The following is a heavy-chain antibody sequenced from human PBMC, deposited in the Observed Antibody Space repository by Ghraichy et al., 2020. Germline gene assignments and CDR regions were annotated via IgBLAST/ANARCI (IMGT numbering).Heavy chain of an antibody. CDR2: IIASGDNT. CDR3: ANQAHHDFWSGNYFDS. V-gene: IGHV3-23*01. Sequence: GGSLRLSCAASGFTFSNYVLNWVCQAPGKGLEWVSAIIASGDNTYYADYVKGRFTISRDNSMNTLYLQMSSLRAEDTAVYYCANQAHHDFWSGNYFDSWGQGTLVTVSS. CDR1: GFTFSNYV. J-gene: IGHJ4*02. D-gene: IGHD3-3*01.